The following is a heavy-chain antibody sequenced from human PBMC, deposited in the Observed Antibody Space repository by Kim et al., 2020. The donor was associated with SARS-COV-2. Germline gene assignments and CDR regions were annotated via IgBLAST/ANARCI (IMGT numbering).Heavy chain of an antibody. Sequence: SQTLSLTCAISGDRVSSNSAAWNWIRQSPSRGLEWLGRTYYRSKWYNDYAVSVKSRITINPDTSKNQFSLQLNSVTPEDTAVYYCARGARGAGYDFWSGYPTFDYWGQGTLVTVSS. V-gene: IGHV6-1*01. CDR3: ARGARGAGYDFWSGYPTFDY. CDR2: TYYRSKWYN. D-gene: IGHD3-3*01. J-gene: IGHJ4*02. CDR1: GDRVSSNSAA.